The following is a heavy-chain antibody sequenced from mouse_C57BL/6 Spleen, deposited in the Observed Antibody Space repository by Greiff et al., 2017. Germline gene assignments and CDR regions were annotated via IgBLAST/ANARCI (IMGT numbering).Heavy chain of an antibody. CDR3: TTYYSNFLGFAY. V-gene: IGHV1-5*01. CDR2: IYPGNSDT. D-gene: IGHD2-5*01. J-gene: IGHJ3*01. CDR1: GYTFTSYW. Sequence: EVQLQQSGTVLARPGASVKMSCKTSGYTFTSYWMHWVKQRPGQGLEWIGAIYPGNSDTSYNQKFKGKAKLTAVTSASTAYMELSSLTNEDSAVYYCTTYYSNFLGFAYWGQGTLVTVSA.